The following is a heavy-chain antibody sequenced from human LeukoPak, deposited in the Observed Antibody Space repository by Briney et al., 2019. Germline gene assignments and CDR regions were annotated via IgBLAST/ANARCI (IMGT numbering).Heavy chain of an antibody. CDR1: GGSFSGYY. D-gene: IGHD6-13*01. Sequence: SETLSLTCAVYGGSFSGYYWSWIRQPPGKGLEWIGEINHSGSTNYNPSLKSRVTISVDTSRNQFSLKLSSVTAADTAVYYCARGGAPESAAGTGLEGKRGYYFDYWGQGTLVTVSS. J-gene: IGHJ4*02. CDR2: INHSGST. CDR3: ARGGAPESAAGTGLEGKRGYYFDY. V-gene: IGHV4-34*01.